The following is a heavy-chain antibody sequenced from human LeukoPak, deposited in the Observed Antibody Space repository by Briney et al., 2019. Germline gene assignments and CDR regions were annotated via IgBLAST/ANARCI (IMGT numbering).Heavy chain of an antibody. CDR3: ARSGRGTYYYFDL. CDR2: ISGSNGNT. J-gene: IGHJ4*02. CDR1: SYTFTRYG. Sequence: ASVKVSCKASSYTFTRYGISWVRQAPGQGLEWMGWISGSNGNTNYAQKFQGRVSMTADASTSTAYMELRSLRSDDTAVYYCARSGRGTYYYFDLWGQGTLVTVSS. V-gene: IGHV1-18*01. D-gene: IGHD1-26*01.